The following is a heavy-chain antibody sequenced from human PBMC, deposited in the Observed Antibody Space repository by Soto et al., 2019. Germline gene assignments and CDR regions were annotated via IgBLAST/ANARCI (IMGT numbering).Heavy chain of an antibody. D-gene: IGHD1-1*01. J-gene: IGHJ6*02. V-gene: IGHV1-8*01. CDR1: GYTFTSYD. CDR3: ARGNLNWNYYYYGMDV. Sequence: ASVKVSCKASGYTFTSYDINWVRQATGQGLEWMGWMNPNSGNTGYAQKFQGRVTMTRNTSISTAYMELSSLRSEDTAVYYCARGNLNWNYYYYGMDVWGQGTTVTVSS. CDR2: MNPNSGNT.